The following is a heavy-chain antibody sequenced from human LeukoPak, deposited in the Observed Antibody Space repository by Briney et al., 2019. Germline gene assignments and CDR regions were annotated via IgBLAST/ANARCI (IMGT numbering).Heavy chain of an antibody. V-gene: IGHV3-23*01. CDR1: GFTFSSSG. J-gene: IGHJ4*02. D-gene: IGHD3-9*01. Sequence: PGGSLRLSCAASGFTFSSSGMSWVRQAPGKGLEWVSGISGSGDSTYYADSVKGRFTISRDNSKNTLFMRMNSLRAEDTAVYYCGKIVPHYDILTGYFDFWGQGTLVTVSS. CDR2: ISGSGDST. CDR3: GKIVPHYDILTGYFDF.